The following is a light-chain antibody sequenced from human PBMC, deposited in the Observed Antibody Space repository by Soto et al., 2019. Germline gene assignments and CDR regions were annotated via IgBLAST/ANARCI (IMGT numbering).Light chain of an antibody. Sequence: DIQITQSPSTLSASVGDRVTITCRASQSIKSWLAWYQQKPGKAPKLLMYKASSLESGVPSRFSGNKSGTEFTLTISSLQPDDFATYYCQHYNSYSALTFGGGTTVEI. V-gene: IGKV1-5*03. CDR3: QHYNSYSALT. CDR1: QSIKSW. J-gene: IGKJ4*01. CDR2: KAS.